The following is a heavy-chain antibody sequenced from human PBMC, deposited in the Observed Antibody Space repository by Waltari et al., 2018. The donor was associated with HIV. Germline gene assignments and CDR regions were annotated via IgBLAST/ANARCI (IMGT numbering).Heavy chain of an antibody. CDR2: IIPNNCHT. CDR3: ARGATILSY. J-gene: IGHJ4*02. Sequence: QVLLVQSGPEVKKPGDSVKVSCKASGYTFTSSGITWVRQAPGQGLEWMGWIIPNNCHTNFAHKFQGRVTMTTDTSTSTAYMELRSLRSDDSALYYCARGATILSYWGQGSLVTVSS. D-gene: IGHD2-2*02. V-gene: IGHV1-18*01. CDR1: GYTFTSSG.